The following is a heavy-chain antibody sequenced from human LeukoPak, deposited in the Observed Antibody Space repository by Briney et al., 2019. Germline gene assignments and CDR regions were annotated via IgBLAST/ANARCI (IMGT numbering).Heavy chain of an antibody. CDR3: ASFSPNPAMIVGATYFDY. CDR2: ITSSGRTM. D-gene: IGHD1-26*01. V-gene: IGHV3-48*04. J-gene: IGHJ4*02. CDR1: AFTFSSYS. Sequence: GGSLRLSCAASAFTFSSYSMNWVRQAPGKGLEWVSYITSSGRTMYYADSVKGRFTISRDNAKNSLYLQMNSLRAEDTAVYYCASFSPNPAMIVGATYFDYWGQGTLVTVSS.